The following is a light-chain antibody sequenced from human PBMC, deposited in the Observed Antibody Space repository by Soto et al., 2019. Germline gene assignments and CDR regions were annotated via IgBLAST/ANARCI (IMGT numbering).Light chain of an antibody. Sequence: DIQMTQSPSTLSASVGDRVIITCRASQSISAWLAWYQQKPGKAPKLLIYKASSLESGVPSRFXGSGSGXXXXXXXXXXQPDDFATYYCQQYNSNPLTFGGGTKVEIK. CDR2: KAS. CDR3: QQYNSNPLT. V-gene: IGKV1-5*03. J-gene: IGKJ4*01. CDR1: QSISAW.